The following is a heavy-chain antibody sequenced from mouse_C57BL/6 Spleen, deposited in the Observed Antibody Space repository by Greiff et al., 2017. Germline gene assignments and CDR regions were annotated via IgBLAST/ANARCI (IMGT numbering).Heavy chain of an antibody. Sequence: EVMLVESGGGLVQPGGSLKLSCAASGFTFSDYYMYWVRPTPEKRLEWVAYISNGGGSPYYPDTVKGRFTISRDNAKNTLYLQMSRLKSEDTAMYYCARGQLGPFAYWGQGTLVTVSA. V-gene: IGHV5-12*01. J-gene: IGHJ3*01. CDR1: GFTFSDYY. CDR3: ARGQLGPFAY. CDR2: ISNGGGSP. D-gene: IGHD4-1*02.